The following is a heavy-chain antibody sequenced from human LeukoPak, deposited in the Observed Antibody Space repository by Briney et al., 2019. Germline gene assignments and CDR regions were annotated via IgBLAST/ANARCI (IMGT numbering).Heavy chain of an antibody. J-gene: IGHJ1*01. CDR2: IHHDGSNK. D-gene: IGHD3-10*01. CDR3: ARDAHYYGSGSYYNGVRYFQH. Sequence: GGSLRLSCAASGFTSSSYGMHWVRQAPGKGLDWVAFIHHDGSNKYYADSVRGRFTISRDNSKNTLYLQMNSLRAEDTAVYYCARDAHYYGSGSYYNGVRYFQHWGQGTLVTVSS. CDR1: GFTSSSYG. V-gene: IGHV3-30*02.